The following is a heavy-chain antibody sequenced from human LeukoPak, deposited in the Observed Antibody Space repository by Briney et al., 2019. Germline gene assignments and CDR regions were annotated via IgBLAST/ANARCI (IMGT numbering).Heavy chain of an antibody. Sequence: GGSLRLSCAASGFTFSSYGMHWVRQAPGKGLEWVAVIWYDGSNKYYADSVKGRFTISRDNSKNTLYLQMNSLRAEDTAVYYCARSRAYYDILTPPGYWGQGTLVTVSS. CDR2: IWYDGSNK. D-gene: IGHD3-9*01. CDR1: GFTFSSYG. J-gene: IGHJ4*02. V-gene: IGHV3-33*01. CDR3: ARSRAYYDILTPPGY.